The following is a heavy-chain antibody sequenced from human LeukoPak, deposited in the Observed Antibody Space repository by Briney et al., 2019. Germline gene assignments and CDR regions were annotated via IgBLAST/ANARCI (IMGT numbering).Heavy chain of an antibody. V-gene: IGHV3-11*03. CDR3: AGGRVGQFLDY. D-gene: IGHD3-16*01. CDR1: GFTLSDYY. CDR2: ISSSSSYI. J-gene: IGHJ4*02. Sequence: GGSLRLSCAASGFTLSDYYMSWVRQAAGKGLEWVSYISSSSSYINYADSVKGRFTITRDNAKNSLYLQMDSLRVEDTAVYYCAGGRVGQFLDYWAREPWSPSPQ.